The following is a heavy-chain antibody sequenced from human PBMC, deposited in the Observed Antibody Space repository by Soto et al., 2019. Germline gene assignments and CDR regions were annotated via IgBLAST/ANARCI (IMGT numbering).Heavy chain of an antibody. V-gene: IGHV4-34*01. CDR2: ITHSGST. Sequence: QVQLQQWGAGLLKPSETLSLTCAVYGGSFSGYYWSWIRQPPGKGLEWIGEITHSGSTNYNPSLKSSVSIAVDTSQNQFSLQLSSVTAADSAVYYCARGFAAHSSYYYGSGSYFGYWGQGTLVTVSS. J-gene: IGHJ4*02. CDR1: GGSFSGYY. D-gene: IGHD3-10*01. CDR3: ARGFAAHSSYYYGSGSYFGY.